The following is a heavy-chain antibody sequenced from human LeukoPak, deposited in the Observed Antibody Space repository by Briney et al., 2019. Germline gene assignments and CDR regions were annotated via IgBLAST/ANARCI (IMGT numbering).Heavy chain of an antibody. J-gene: IGHJ6*02. CDR3: ATPRLSGYENGMDV. CDR2: IYSGGST. D-gene: IGHD5-12*01. V-gene: IGHV3-53*04. Sequence: PGGSLRLSCATSGFTVSSNYMSWVRQAPGKGLEWVSVIYSGGSTYYADSVKGRFTISRHNSKNTLYLQMNSLRAEDTAVYYCATPRLSGYENGMDVWGQGTTVTVSS. CDR1: GFTVSSNY.